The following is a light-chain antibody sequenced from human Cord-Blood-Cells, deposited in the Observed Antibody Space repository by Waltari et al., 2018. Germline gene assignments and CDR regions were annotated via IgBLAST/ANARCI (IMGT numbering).Light chain of an antibody. CDR2: DAS. CDR3: QQYNSYSPYT. V-gene: IGKV1-5*01. Sequence: DIQMTQSPSTLSASVGDRDTITCRASQSISSWLAWYKQKPGKAPKLLIYDASSLESGVPSRFSGSGSWTEFTLTISSLQPDDFVTYYCQQYNSYSPYTFGQGTKLEIK. J-gene: IGKJ2*01. CDR1: QSISSW.